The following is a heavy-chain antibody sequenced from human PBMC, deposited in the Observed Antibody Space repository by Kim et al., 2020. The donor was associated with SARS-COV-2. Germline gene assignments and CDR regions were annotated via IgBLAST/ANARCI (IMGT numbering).Heavy chain of an antibody. V-gene: IGHV4-39*01. CDR2: IYYSGST. J-gene: IGHJ6*02. CDR1: GGSISSSSYY. Sequence: SQTLSLTCTVSGGSISSSSYYWGWIRQPPGKGLEWIGSIYYSGSTYYNPSLKSRVTISVDTSKNQFSLKLSSVTAADTAVYYCASQYGSGSYKDYYYGMDVWGQGTTVTVSS. CDR3: ASQYGSGSYKDYYYGMDV. D-gene: IGHD3-10*01.